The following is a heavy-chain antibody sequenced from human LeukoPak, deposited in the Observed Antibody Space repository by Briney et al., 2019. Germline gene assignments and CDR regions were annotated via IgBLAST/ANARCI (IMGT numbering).Heavy chain of an antibody. CDR2: TYSDGST. CDR1: GFTVSSNF. V-gene: IGHV3-66*01. Sequence: GGSLRLSCAASGFTVSSNFWTWVRRAPGKGLEWVSITYSDGSTYYADSVKGRFTISRDSSNNTVYLQMNSLRGEDTAVYYCVRALGSSSADYWGQGTLVTVSS. D-gene: IGHD6-6*01. J-gene: IGHJ4*02. CDR3: VRALGSSSADY.